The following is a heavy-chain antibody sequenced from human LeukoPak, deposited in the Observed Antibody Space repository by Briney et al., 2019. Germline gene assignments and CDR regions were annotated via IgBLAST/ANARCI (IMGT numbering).Heavy chain of an antibody. CDR2: IYYSGST. D-gene: IGHD3-16*01. CDR1: GGSISSYY. CDR3: ARDSRDYVWGSYDY. V-gene: IGHV4-59*01. Sequence: KTSETLSLTCTVSGGSISSYYWSWIRQPPGKGLEWIGYIYYSGSTNYNPSLKSRVTISVDTSKNQFSLKLSSMTAADTAAYYCARDSRDYVWGSYDYWGQGTLVTVSS. J-gene: IGHJ4*02.